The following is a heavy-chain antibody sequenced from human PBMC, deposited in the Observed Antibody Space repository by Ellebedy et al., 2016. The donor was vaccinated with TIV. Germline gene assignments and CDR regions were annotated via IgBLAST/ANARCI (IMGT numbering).Heavy chain of an antibody. CDR1: GFTFSRYW. CDR3: ARGFIAVVPAAPPLDY. CDR2: ISYDGSNK. V-gene: IGHV3-30-3*01. D-gene: IGHD2-2*01. Sequence: GGSLRLXXAASGFTFSRYWMSWVRQAPGKGLEWVAVISYDGSNKYYADSVKGRFTISRDNSKNTLYLQMNSLRAEDTAVYYCARGFIAVVPAAPPLDYWGQGTLVTVSS. J-gene: IGHJ4*02.